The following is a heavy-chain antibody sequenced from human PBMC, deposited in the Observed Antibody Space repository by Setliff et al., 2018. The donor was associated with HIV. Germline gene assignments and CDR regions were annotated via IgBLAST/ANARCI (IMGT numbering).Heavy chain of an antibody. CDR1: GYTFTSYA. V-gene: IGHV1-18*01. CDR2: INPYNGIA. J-gene: IGHJ4*02. Sequence: ASVKVSCKASGYTFTSYAMNWVRQAPGQRPEWLGWINPYNGIANYAQNSQGRVSMTTDTSTRTAYMELRSLRFDDTAIYYCARDQALEMATKWGQGTLVTVSS. CDR3: ARDQALEMATK. D-gene: IGHD5-12*01.